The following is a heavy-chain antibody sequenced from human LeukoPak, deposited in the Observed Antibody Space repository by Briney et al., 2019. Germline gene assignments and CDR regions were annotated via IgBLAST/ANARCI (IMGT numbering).Heavy chain of an antibody. CDR1: GGTFSSYA. CDR2: IIPIFGTA. V-gene: IGHV1-69*01. CDR3: ARKGFGEYWFDP. D-gene: IGHD3-10*01. J-gene: IGHJ5*02. Sequence: SVKVSCKASGGTFSSYAISWVRQAPEQGLEWMGGIIPIFGTANYAQKFQGRVTITADESTSTAYMELSSLRSEDTAVYYCARKGFGEYWFDPWGQGTLVTVSS.